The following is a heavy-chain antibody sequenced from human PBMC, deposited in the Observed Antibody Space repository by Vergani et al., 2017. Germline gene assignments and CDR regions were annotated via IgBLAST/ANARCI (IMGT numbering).Heavy chain of an antibody. CDR2: ISGSGCST. V-gene: IGHV3-23*01. CDR1: GFTFRSYA. CDR3: AKDHERTFDD. Sequence: EVQLLESGGGLVQPGGSLRLSCAASGFTFRSYAMSWVRQAPGKGLEWVSDISGSGCSTSYADSVKGRFTISRDNSKNTLYLQMKSLRAEDTAVYYCAKDHERTFDDWGQGTLVTVSS. J-gene: IGHJ4*02.